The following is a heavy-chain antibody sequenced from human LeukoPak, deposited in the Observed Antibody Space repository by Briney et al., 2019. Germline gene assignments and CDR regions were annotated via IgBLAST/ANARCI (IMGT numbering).Heavy chain of an antibody. CDR1: GFTFSSYG. CDR3: ARGVNTAAAGTFWFDP. D-gene: IGHD6-13*01. V-gene: IGHV3-23*01. CDR2: MSGSGGST. Sequence: GGSLRLSCAASGFTFSSYGMSWVRQAPGKGLEWVSAMSGSGGSTYYADSVRGRFTISRDNAKNSLYMQMNSLRAEDTAVYYCARGVNTAAAGTFWFDPWGQGTLVTVSS. J-gene: IGHJ5*02.